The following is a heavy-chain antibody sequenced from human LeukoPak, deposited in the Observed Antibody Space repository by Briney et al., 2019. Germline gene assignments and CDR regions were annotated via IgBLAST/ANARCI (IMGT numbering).Heavy chain of an antibody. J-gene: IGHJ5*02. D-gene: IGHD2-2*01. CDR1: GFTFSSYA. CDR2: ISYDGSNK. Sequence: PGGSLRLSCAASGFTFSSYAMHWVRQAPGKGLEWVAVISYDGSNKYYADSVKGRFTISRDNSKNTLYLQMNSLRAEDTAVYYCARARPPYCSSTSCYRWFDPWGQGTLVTVS. CDR3: ARARPPYCSSTSCYRWFDP. V-gene: IGHV3-30*04.